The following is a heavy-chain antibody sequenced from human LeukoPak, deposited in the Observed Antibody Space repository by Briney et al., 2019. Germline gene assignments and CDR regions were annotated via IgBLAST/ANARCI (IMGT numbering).Heavy chain of an antibody. V-gene: IGHV3-13*01. Sequence: GGSLRLSCTASGFTLGSHDMHWVRQIPGQGLEWVAAVSSGFHAFFADSVQGRFTVSREDARNSLYLQMNSLRAGDTAVYYCVREAHGYHYAYFDYWGQGTLVTVSS. D-gene: IGHD5-18*01. CDR2: VSSGFHA. J-gene: IGHJ4*02. CDR1: GFTLGSHD. CDR3: VREAHGYHYAYFDY.